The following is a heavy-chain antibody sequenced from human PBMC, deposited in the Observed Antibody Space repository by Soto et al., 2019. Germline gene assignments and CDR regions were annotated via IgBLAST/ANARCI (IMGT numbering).Heavy chain of an antibody. CDR2: IYYSGST. CDR3: ARHSSSWYYYGMDV. V-gene: IGHV4-39*01. D-gene: IGHD6-13*01. J-gene: IGHJ6*02. Sequence: PSETLSLTCTVSGGSISSSSYYWGWIRQPPGKGLEWIGSIYYSGSTYYNPSLKSRVTISVDTSKNQFSLKLSSVTAADTAVYYCARHSSSWYYYGMDVWGQGTTVS. CDR1: GGSISSSSYY.